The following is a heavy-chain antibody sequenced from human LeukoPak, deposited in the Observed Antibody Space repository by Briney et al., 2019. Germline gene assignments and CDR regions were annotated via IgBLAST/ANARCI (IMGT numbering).Heavy chain of an antibody. CDR3: AKGGRDYDFWSGYNSYYGMDV. V-gene: IGHV3-23*01. Sequence: GGSLRLSCAASGFTFSSYAMSWVRQAPGKGLEWVSAISGSGGSTYYADSVKGRFTISRDNSKNALYLQMNSLRAEDTAVYYCAKGGRDYDFWSGYNSYYGMDVWGQGTTVTVSS. J-gene: IGHJ6*02. D-gene: IGHD3-3*01. CDR1: GFTFSSYA. CDR2: ISGSGGST.